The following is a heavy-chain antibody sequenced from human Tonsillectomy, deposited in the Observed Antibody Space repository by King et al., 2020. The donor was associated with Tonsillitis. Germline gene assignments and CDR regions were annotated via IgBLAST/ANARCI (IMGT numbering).Heavy chain of an antibody. J-gene: IGHJ5*02. CDR1: GGSISSGSYS. V-gene: IGHV4-39*01. CDR2: IYYSGTT. CDR3: ARHLHTEENNWFDP. D-gene: IGHD5-18*01. Sequence: LQLQESGPRLVKPSETLSLTCTVSGGSISSGSYSWGWIRQPPGNNLEWIGSIYYSGTTYYNPSLKSRVTISEDTSNSQFSLKLNSVTAADTALYYCARHLHTEENNWFDPWGQGTLVTVSS.